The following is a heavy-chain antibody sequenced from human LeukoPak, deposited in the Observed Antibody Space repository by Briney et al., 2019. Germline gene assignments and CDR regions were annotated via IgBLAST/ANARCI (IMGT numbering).Heavy chain of an antibody. CDR3: ARAGDYDILTGYGGY. V-gene: IGHV1-2*02. J-gene: IGHJ4*02. Sequence: GASVKVSCKASGYTFTGYYMHWVRQAPGQGLEWMGWINPNSGGTNYAQKFQGRVTMTRDTSISTAYMELSRLRSDDTAVYYCARAGDYDILTGYGGYWGQGTLVTVSS. D-gene: IGHD3-9*01. CDR2: INPNSGGT. CDR1: GYTFTGYY.